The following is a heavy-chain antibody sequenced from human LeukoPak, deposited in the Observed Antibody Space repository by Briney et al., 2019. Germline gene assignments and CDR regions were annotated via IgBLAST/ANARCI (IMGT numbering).Heavy chain of an antibody. V-gene: IGHV3-23*01. J-gene: IGHJ3*02. Sequence: PGGSLRLSCAASGFTFSSYAMSWVRQAPGKGLEWVSAISGSGDSTYYADSMKGRFTISRDNSKNTLYLQMNSLRAEDTAVYYCAKDYYGSGSYSDAFDIWGQGTMVTVSS. D-gene: IGHD3-10*01. CDR3: AKDYYGSGSYSDAFDI. CDR1: GFTFSSYA. CDR2: ISGSGDST.